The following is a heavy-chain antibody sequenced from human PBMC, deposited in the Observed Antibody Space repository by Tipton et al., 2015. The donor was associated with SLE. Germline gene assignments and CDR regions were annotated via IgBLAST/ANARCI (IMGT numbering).Heavy chain of an antibody. D-gene: IGHD3-3*01. Sequence: SLRLSCAASGFTFSSYGMHWVRQAPGKGLEWVANIKQDGSEKYYVDSVKGRFTISRDNAKNSLYLQMNSLRAEDTAVYYCARDHYDFWSVTLGYYYYYYMDVWGKGTTVTVSS. V-gene: IGHV3-7*01. J-gene: IGHJ6*03. CDR2: IKQDGSEK. CDR1: GFTFSSYG. CDR3: ARDHYDFWSVTLGYYYYYYMDV.